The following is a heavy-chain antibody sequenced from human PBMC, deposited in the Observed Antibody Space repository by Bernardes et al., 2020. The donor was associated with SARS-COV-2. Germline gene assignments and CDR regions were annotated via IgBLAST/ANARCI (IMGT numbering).Heavy chain of an antibody. V-gene: IGHV3-23*01. CDR1: GFTFSSYA. D-gene: IGHD3-3*02. CDR2: ISGSGGST. CDR3: ARLAPLASTDYNWFDP. Sequence: GGSLRLSCAASGFTFSSYAMSWVRQAPGKGLEWVSAISGSGGSTYYADSVKGRFTISRDNAKNSLYLQMNSLRAEDTAVYYCARLAPLASTDYNWFDPWGQGTLVTVSS. J-gene: IGHJ5*02.